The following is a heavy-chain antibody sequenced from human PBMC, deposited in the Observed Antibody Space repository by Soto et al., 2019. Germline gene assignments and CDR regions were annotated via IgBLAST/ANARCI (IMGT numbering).Heavy chain of an antibody. V-gene: IGHV1-2*04. Sequence: QVQLVQSGAEVKKPGASVKVSCKASGYTFTDYSIHWVRQAPGQGLEWMGWINPNSGGTNYAQEFQGWVTMTRDTFITTAYMELSRLRADDTAVYYCARERGGADLDCWGQGTLVTVSS. D-gene: IGHD1-26*01. J-gene: IGHJ4*02. CDR2: INPNSGGT. CDR3: ARERGGADLDC. CDR1: GYTFTDYS.